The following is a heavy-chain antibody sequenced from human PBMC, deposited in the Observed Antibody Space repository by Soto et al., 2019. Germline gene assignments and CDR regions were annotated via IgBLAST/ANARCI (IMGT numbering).Heavy chain of an antibody. Sequence: QVQLVESGGGVVQPGRSLRLSCATSGFTYGHFGMHWARQAPGKGLEWVAVVWHDGSKKLYADSAKGRLTISRDDSKNTLDVQRNSLRLEDTAVYYCERDAHGIAGQGGAFDIWGQGTTVIVSP. J-gene: IGHJ3*02. V-gene: IGHV3-33*01. CDR3: ERDAHGIAGQGGAFDI. D-gene: IGHD2-21*01. CDR2: VWHDGSKK. CDR1: GFTYGHFG.